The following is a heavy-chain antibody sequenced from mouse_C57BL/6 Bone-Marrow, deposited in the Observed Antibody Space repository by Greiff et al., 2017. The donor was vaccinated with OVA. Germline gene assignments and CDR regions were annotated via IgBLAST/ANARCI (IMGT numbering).Heavy chain of an antibody. CDR3: ARNGYDDEYYFDY. CDR1: GFTFSSYA. D-gene: IGHD2-2*01. J-gene: IGHJ2*01. V-gene: IGHV5-4*03. Sequence: DVKLVESGGGLVKPGGSLKLSCAASGFTFSSYAMSWVRQTPEKRLEWVATISDGGSYTYYPDNVKGRFTISRDNAKNNLYLQMSHLKSEDTAMYYCARNGYDDEYYFDYWGQGTTLTVSS. CDR2: ISDGGSYT.